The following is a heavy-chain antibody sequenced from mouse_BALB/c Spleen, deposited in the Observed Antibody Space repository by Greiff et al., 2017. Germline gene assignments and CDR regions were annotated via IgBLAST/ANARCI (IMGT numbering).Heavy chain of an antibody. J-gene: IGHJ2*01. V-gene: IGHV1S56*01. CDR3: ARALFTTVGELYYFDY. D-gene: IGHD1-1*01. CDR2: IYPGNVNT. CDR1: GYTFTSYY. Sequence: VQGVESGPELVKPGASVRISCKASGYTFTSYYIHWVKQRPGQGLEWIGWIYPGNVNTKYNEKFKGKATLTADKSSSTAYMQLSSLTSEDSAVYICARALFTTVGELYYFDYWGEGTTLTDSS.